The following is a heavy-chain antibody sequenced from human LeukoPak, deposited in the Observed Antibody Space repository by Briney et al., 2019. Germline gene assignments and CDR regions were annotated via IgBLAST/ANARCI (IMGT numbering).Heavy chain of an antibody. V-gene: IGHV3-23*01. D-gene: IGHD6-13*01. J-gene: IGHJ5*02. CDR1: GFTFSSYA. CDR3: ARGTYSSSSHWFDP. CDR2: VSVSGENT. Sequence: GGSLRLSCVASGFTFSSYAMNWVRQAPGKGLEWVSVVSVSGENTYFADSVKGRFTISRDNAKNSLYLQMNSLRAEDTGVYYCARGTYSSSSHWFDPWGQGTLVTVSS.